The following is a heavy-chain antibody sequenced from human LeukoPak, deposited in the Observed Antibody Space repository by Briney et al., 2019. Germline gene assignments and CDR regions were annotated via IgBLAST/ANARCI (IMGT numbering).Heavy chain of an antibody. Sequence: PGRSLRLSCAASGFTFDDYAMHWVRQAPGKGLEWVSGISWNSGSIGCADSVKGRFTISRDNAKNSLYLQMNSLRAEDTALYYCAKDIAIAAAGTGVAFDIWGQGTMVTVSS. D-gene: IGHD6-13*01. J-gene: IGHJ3*02. V-gene: IGHV3-9*01. CDR3: AKDIAIAAAGTGVAFDI. CDR2: ISWNSGSI. CDR1: GFTFDDYA.